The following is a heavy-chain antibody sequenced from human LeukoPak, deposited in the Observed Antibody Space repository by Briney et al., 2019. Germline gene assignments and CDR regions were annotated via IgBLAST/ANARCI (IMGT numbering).Heavy chain of an antibody. D-gene: IGHD3-10*01. V-gene: IGHV3-7*05. Sequence: PGGSLRLSCAASGFTFSRCKMSWVRQAPGKGLEWVANIKQDGSEKYYVDSVKGRFTISRDNAKNSLSLQMSSLRAEDTAVYYCARDGGLPGSTDYWGQGPWSPSPQ. CDR2: IKQDGSEK. J-gene: IGHJ4*02. CDR1: GFTFSRCK. CDR3: ARDGGLPGSTDY.